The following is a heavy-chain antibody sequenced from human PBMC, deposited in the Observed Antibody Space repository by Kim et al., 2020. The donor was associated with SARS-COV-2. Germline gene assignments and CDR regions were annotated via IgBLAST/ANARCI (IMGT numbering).Heavy chain of an antibody. J-gene: IGHJ4*02. V-gene: IGHV3-30*18. CDR3: AKDFSAGITMVREYYFDY. D-gene: IGHD3-10*01. Sequence: GGSLRLSCAASGFTFSSYGMHWVRQAPGKGLEWVATISYDAINKYYADSVKGRFTISRDNSKNTLYLQMNSLRAEDTAVYYCAKDFSAGITMVREYYFDYWGQGTLVTVSS. CDR2: ISYDAINK. CDR1: GFTFSSYG.